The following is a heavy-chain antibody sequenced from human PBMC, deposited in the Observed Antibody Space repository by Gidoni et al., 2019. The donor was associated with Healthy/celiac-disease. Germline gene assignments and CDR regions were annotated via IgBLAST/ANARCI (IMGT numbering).Heavy chain of an antibody. V-gene: IGHV4-34*01. D-gene: IGHD3-9*01. CDR3: ARRGLRYFDWLLSRGWFDP. J-gene: IGHJ5*02. CDR1: GGSFSGYC. CDR2: INHSGST. Sequence: QVQLQQWGAGLLKPSETLSLTCAVYGGSFSGYCWSWIRQPPGKGLEWIGEINHSGSTNYNPSLKSRVTISVDTSKNQFSLKLSSVTAADTAVYYCARRGLRYFDWLLSRGWFDPWGQGTLVTVSS.